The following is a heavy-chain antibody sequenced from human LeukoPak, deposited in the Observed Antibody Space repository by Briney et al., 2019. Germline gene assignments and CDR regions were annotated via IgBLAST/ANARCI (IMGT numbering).Heavy chain of an antibody. CDR2: ISSSGSTI. CDR1: GFTFSSYE. D-gene: IGHD1-7*01. Sequence: GGSLRLSCAASGFTFSSYEMNWVRQSPGKGLEWVSYISSSGSTIYYADSVKGRFTISRDNAKNSLYLQMNSLRAEDTAVHYCGKDHIPLELPCDFWGQGTLVTVSS. J-gene: IGHJ4*02. CDR3: GKDHIPLELPCDF. V-gene: IGHV3-48*03.